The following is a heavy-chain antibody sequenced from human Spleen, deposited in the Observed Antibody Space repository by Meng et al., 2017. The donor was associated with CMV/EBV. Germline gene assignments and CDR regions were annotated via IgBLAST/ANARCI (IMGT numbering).Heavy chain of an antibody. CDR2: IYTGGST. J-gene: IGHJ4*02. CDR1: GFTVSSNY. V-gene: IGHV3-66*01. D-gene: IGHD2-2*01. Sequence: GGSLRLSCAASGFTVSSNYMSWVRQAPGKGLEWVSVIYTGGSTYYADSVKGRFTISRDNSKNTLYLQMNSLRAEDTAVYYCARWSGNCSSTSCRYYFDYWGQGTLVTVSS. CDR3: ARWSGNCSSTSCRYYFDY.